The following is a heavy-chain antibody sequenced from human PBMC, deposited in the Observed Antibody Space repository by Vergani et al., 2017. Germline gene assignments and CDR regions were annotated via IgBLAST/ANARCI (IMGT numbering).Heavy chain of an antibody. Sequence: QVQLQESGPGLVKPSETLSPTCTVSGGSISSYYWSWIRQPPGKGLEWIGYIYYSGSTNYNPSLKSRVTISVDTSKNQFSLKLSSVTAADTAVYYCAKLAGDGYFDYWGQGTLVTVSS. CDR1: GGSISSYY. V-gene: IGHV4-59*01. D-gene: IGHD6-19*01. CDR3: AKLAGDGYFDY. J-gene: IGHJ4*02. CDR2: IYYSGST.